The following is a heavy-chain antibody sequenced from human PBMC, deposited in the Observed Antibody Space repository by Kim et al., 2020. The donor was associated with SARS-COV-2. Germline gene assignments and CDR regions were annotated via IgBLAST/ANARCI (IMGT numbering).Heavy chain of an antibody. J-gene: IGHJ3*02. CDR3: AKGYYYDSIGYYQGVLYEAFAI. CDR2: ISGSGGST. D-gene: IGHD3-22*01. CDR1: GFTFSSYA. Sequence: GGSLRLSCVASGFTFSSYAMSWVRQAPGKGLEWVSAISGSGGSTYYADSVTGRLTISRENSKNTIYLQMNSLGDEDMDVYFCAKGYYYDSIGYYQGVLYEAFAIGGQGTMVAVA. V-gene: IGHV3-23*01.